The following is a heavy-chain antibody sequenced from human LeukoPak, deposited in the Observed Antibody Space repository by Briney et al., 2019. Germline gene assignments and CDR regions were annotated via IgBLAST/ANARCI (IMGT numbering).Heavy chain of an antibody. Sequence: PGGSLRLSCAASGFTFSSYSMNWVRQAPGKGLEWVSSISSSSSYIYYADSVKGRFTISRDNAKNSPYLQMNSLSAEDTAVYYCARDECSSTSCYTPVYYYYYYYMDVWGKGTTVTVSS. V-gene: IGHV3-21*01. J-gene: IGHJ6*03. CDR3: ARDECSSTSCYTPVYYYYYYYMDV. D-gene: IGHD2-2*02. CDR1: GFTFSSYS. CDR2: ISSSSSYI.